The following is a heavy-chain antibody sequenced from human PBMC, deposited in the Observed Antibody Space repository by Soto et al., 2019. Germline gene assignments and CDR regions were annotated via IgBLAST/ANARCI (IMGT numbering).Heavy chain of an antibody. CDR2: ISGSGGST. Sequence: PEGSLRLSCSASGFTFSYYAMRWVREAPGKGLEWVSAISGSGGSTYYADSVKGRFTISRDNCKNTLNLQMNSLRAEDTSVYYCAKRAGYCSSTSCSRRYGMDVRGQGTTVTVSS. CDR1: GFTFSYYA. CDR3: AKRAGYCSSTSCSRRYGMDV. J-gene: IGHJ6*02. D-gene: IGHD2-2*01. V-gene: IGHV3-23*01.